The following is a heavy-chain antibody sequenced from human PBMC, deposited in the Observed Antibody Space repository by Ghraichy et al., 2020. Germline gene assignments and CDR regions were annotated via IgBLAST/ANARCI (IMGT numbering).Heavy chain of an antibody. D-gene: IGHD3-3*01. CDR3: ARERFGSGYRNTYFDY. CDR1: GGSFSGYY. Sequence: SETLSLTCAVYGGSFSGYYWSWIRQPPGKGLEWIGEINHSGSTNYNPSLKSRVTISVDTSKNQFSLELSSVTAADTAVYYCARERFGSGYRNTYFDYWGQGTLVTVSS. J-gene: IGHJ4*02. CDR2: INHSGST. V-gene: IGHV4-34*01.